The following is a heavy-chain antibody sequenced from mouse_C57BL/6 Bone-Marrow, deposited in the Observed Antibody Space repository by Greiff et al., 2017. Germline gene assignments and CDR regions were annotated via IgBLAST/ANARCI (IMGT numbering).Heavy chain of an antibody. J-gene: IGHJ3*01. D-gene: IGHD2-5*01. CDR3: ARDARSNYPLAY. V-gene: IGHV7-1*01. CDR1: GFTFSDFY. Sequence: EVKLVESGGGLVQSGRSLRLSCATSGFTFSDFYMEWVRHAPGKGLEWIAASSNKANDYTTGYRASVKGRFIVSRDTSQSILYLQMNALRAEDTAIDYCARDARSNYPLAYWGQGTLGTVSA. CDR2: SSNKANDYTT.